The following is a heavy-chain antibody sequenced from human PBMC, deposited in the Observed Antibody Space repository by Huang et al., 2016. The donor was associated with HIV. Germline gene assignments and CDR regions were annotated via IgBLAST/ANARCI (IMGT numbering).Heavy chain of an antibody. CDR1: GFSFSSYG. CDR2: VSFDGSTK. D-gene: IGHD3-3*01. CDR3: AKDKYLMSTILAYYFDC. J-gene: IGHJ4*02. V-gene: IGHV3-30*18. Sequence: QVQLVESGGGVVQPGRSLRLSCTASGFSFSSYGMHWVRQGPGKGLEWGAVVSFDGSTKYSADSVKGRFTISRDNSKNTLYLQMNSLTVEDTAVYYCAKDKYLMSTILAYYFDCWGQGTLVTVSS.